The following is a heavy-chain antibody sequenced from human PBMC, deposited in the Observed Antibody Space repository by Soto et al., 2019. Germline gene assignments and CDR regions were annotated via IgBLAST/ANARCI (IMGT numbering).Heavy chain of an antibody. V-gene: IGHV5-51*01. CDR3: ARHSSGISSPGGWFDP. J-gene: IGHJ5*02. Sequence: GGSLRLSCKGSGYSFTSYWIGWVRQMPGKGLEWMGIIYPGDSDTRYSPSFQGQVTISADKSISTAYLQWSSLKASDTAMYYCARHSSGISSPGGWFDPWGQGTLVTVSS. D-gene: IGHD3-3*02. CDR1: GYSFTSYW. CDR2: IYPGDSDT.